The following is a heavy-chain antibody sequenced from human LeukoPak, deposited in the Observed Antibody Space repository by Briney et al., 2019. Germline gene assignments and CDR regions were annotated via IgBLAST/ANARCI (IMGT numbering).Heavy chain of an antibody. D-gene: IGHD2-2*01. CDR2: INARGDT. CDR1: GWSFNDYY. Sequence: SETLSLTCAVYGWSFNDYYWNWIRQPPGKGLEWIGEINARGDTNFNPSLKSRVTISVDTSKKQFSLRLTSMIAADTAVHYCARGQVPAARGYNWFDPWGQGTLVTVSS. CDR3: ARGQVPAARGYNWFDP. V-gene: IGHV4-34*01. J-gene: IGHJ5*02.